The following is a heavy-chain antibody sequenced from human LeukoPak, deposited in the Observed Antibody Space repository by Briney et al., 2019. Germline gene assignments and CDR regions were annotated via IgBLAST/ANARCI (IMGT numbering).Heavy chain of an antibody. D-gene: IGHD2-2*01. J-gene: IGHJ4*02. V-gene: IGHV3-49*04. CDR3: TSRPDIVVVPADPGDY. CDR2: IRSKAYGGTT. Sequence: SGGSLRLSCTASGFTFGDYAMSWVRQAPGKGLEWVGFIRSKAYGGTTEYAASVKGRFTISRDDSKSIAYLQMNSLKTEDTAVYYCTSRPDIVVVPADPGDYWGQGTLVTVSS. CDR1: GFTFGDYA.